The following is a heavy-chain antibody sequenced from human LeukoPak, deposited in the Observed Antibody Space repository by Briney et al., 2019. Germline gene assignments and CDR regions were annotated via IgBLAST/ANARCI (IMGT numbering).Heavy chain of an antibody. CDR2: ISSSGTYV. J-gene: IGHJ6*02. CDR3: ARDCTDGKGKGGLDV. CDR1: GFTFSSYS. Sequence: GGSLRLSCAASGFTFSSYSINWVRQAPGKGLEWVSSISSSGTYVHYADSVKGRFTISRDNAKNSLYLQMISLRAEDTAVYFCARDCTDGKGKGGLDVWGQGTTVTVSS. V-gene: IGHV3-21*01. D-gene: IGHD5-24*01.